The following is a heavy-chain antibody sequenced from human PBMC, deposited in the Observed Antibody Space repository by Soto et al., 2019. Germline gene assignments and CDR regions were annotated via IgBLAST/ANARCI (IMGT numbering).Heavy chain of an antibody. CDR1: GYTFTSYY. D-gene: IGHD4-17*01. CDR3: ARDPKKSTVTTSYYYYGMDV. J-gene: IGHJ6*02. CDR2: INPSGGST. V-gene: IGHV1-46*01. Sequence: ASVKVSCKASGYTFTSYYMHWVRQAPGQGLEWMGIINPSGGSTSYAQKFQGRVNMTRDTSTSTVYMELSSLRSEDTAVYYCARDPKKSTVTTSYYYYGMDVRGQGTTVTDS.